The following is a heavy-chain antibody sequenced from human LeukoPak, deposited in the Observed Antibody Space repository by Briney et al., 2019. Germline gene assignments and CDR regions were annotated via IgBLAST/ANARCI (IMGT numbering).Heavy chain of an antibody. CDR2: IYYSGST. Sequence: SETLSLTCTVSGGSISSYYWSWIRQPPGKGLEWIGYIYYSGSTNYIPSLTSRVTISVGTSKNQFSLKLTSVTAADTAVYYCARHLRGYSYGPFDYWGQGTLVTVSS. V-gene: IGHV4-59*08. J-gene: IGHJ4*02. CDR1: GGSISSYY. CDR3: ARHLRGYSYGPFDY. D-gene: IGHD5-18*01.